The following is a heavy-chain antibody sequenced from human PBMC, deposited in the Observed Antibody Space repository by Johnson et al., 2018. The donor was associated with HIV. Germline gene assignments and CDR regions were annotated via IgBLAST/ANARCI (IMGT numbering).Heavy chain of an antibody. Sequence: VQLVESGGGLVQSGGSLRLSCAASGFTFSSYGMHWVRQAPGKGLEWVAFIRNDGSNKNYGDSVKGRFTISRDNSKNTLYLQMNSVRAEDTAVYYCARGLGSRSAFDIWGQGTMVTVSS. CDR2: IRNDGSNK. V-gene: IGHV3-30*02. D-gene: IGHD2-2*01. CDR3: ARGLGSRSAFDI. CDR1: GFTFSSYG. J-gene: IGHJ3*02.